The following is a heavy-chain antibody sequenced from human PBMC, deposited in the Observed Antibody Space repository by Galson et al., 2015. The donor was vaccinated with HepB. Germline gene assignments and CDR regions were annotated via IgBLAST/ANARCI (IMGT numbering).Heavy chain of an antibody. D-gene: IGHD2-8*01. CDR1: GYTFTGYY. J-gene: IGHJ3*01. CDR3: ARGNGAYADAFDV. Sequence: SVKVSCKASGYTFTGYYIHWVRQAPGQGLEWMGRINPNSGGANYAQMSQGRVTMTRDTSINTAYMELSSLKSDDAVFYYCARGNGAYADAFDVWGQGTMVTVSS. V-gene: IGHV1-2*05. CDR2: INPNSGGA.